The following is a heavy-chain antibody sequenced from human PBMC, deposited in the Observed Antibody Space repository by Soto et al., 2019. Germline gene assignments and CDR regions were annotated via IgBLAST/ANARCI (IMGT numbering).Heavy chain of an antibody. J-gene: IGHJ5*02. CDR1: GGSISSYY. V-gene: IGHV4-59*08. D-gene: IGHD2-15*01. CDR2: IYYSGST. CDR3: ARQGCSGGSCYFISWFDP. Sequence: PSETLSLTCTVSGGSISSYYWSWIRRPPGKGLEWIGYIYYSGSTNYNPSLKSRVTISVDTSKNQFSLKLSSVTAADTAVYYCARQGCSGGSCYFISWFDPWGQGTLVTVSS.